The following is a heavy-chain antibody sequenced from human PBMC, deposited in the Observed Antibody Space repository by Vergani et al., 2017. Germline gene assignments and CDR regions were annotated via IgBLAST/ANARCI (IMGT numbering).Heavy chain of an antibody. CDR3: ARTRCSGGSCKWLEP. CDR1: GGSFSGYY. CDR2: INHSGST. V-gene: IGHV4-34*01. Sequence: QVQLQQWGAGLLKPSETLSLTCAVYGGSFSGYYWSWIRQPPGKGLEWIGEINHSGSTNYNPSLKSRVTISVDTSKNQFSLKLSSVTAADTAVYYCARTRCSGGSCKWLEPGGEGTLVTVSS. J-gene: IGHJ5*02. D-gene: IGHD2-15*01.